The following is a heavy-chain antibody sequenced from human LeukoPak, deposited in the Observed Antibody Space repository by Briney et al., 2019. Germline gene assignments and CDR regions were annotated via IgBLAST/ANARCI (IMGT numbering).Heavy chain of an antibody. D-gene: IGHD3-9*01. CDR3: ARGGPMVLRYFDWLLSVENFDC. J-gene: IGHJ4*02. CDR2: IWYDGSNK. Sequence: GGSLRLSCAASGFTFSSYGMHWVRQAPGKGLEWVAVIWYDGSNKYYADSVKGRFTISRDNSKNTLYLQMNSLRAEDTAVYYCARGGPMVLRYFDWLLSVENFDCWGQGTLVTVSS. V-gene: IGHV3-33*01. CDR1: GFTFSSYG.